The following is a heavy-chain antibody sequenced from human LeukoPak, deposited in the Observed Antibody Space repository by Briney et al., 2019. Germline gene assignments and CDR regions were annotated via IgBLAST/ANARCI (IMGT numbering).Heavy chain of an antibody. Sequence: GGSLRLSCAASGFTFSSYAMSWVRQAPGKGLEAPGKGLEWVSTISASGHATYYPDSVRGRFTISRDNSKSTLRLQMDSLRAEDTAVYYCARDISVSGTVFDYWGQGTLVTVSS. D-gene: IGHD6-19*01. CDR1: GFTFSSYA. CDR2: ISASGHAT. J-gene: IGHJ4*02. V-gene: IGHV3-23*01. CDR3: ARDISVSGTVFDY.